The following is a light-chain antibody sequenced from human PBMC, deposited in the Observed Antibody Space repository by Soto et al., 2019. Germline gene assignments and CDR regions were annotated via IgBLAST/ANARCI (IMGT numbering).Light chain of an antibody. CDR1: SSDFGIYNS. J-gene: IGLJ1*01. Sequence: QSALTQPASVSGSPGQSITLLCTGTSSDFGIYNSVSWYQQHPGKAPKLMIHDVTTRPSGVSDRFSGSKSGNTASLTISGLQAEDEAAYYCSSYTSSSSYVFGTGTKLTVL. CDR3: SSYTSSSSYV. V-gene: IGLV2-14*01. CDR2: DVT.